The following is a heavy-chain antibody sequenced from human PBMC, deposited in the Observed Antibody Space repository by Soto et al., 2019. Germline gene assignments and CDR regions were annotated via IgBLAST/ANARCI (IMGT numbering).Heavy chain of an antibody. CDR3: ARHGPYYYGSGSSAFDI. V-gene: IGHV4-39*01. CDR2: IYYSGST. D-gene: IGHD3-10*01. Sequence: SETLFLTCTVSGGSISSSSYYWGWIRQPPGKGLEWIGSIYYSGSTYYNPSLKSRVTISVDTSKNQFSLKLSSVTAADTAVYYCARHGPYYYGSGSSAFDIWGQGTMVT. CDR1: GGSISSSSYY. J-gene: IGHJ3*02.